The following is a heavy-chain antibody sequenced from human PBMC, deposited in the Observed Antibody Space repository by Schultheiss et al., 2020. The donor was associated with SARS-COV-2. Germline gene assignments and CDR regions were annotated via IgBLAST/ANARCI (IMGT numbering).Heavy chain of an antibody. D-gene: IGHD5-18*01. Sequence: SETLSLTCTVSGGSISSYYWYWIRQPPGKGLEWIGYIYYSGSTNYNPSLKSRVTISVDTSKNQFSLKLSSVTAADTAVYYCASGDTAMVYDYWGQGTLVTGSS. V-gene: IGHV4-59*01. CDR2: IYYSGST. CDR1: GGSISSYY. J-gene: IGHJ4*02. CDR3: ASGDTAMVYDY.